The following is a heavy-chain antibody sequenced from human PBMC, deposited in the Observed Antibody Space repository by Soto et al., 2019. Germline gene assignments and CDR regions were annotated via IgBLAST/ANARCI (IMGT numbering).Heavy chain of an antibody. D-gene: IGHD1-1*01. J-gene: IGHJ4*02. CDR3: AREQATAKPEGVDF. Sequence: XSVKVSCKASGYTFSYYYINWVRQAPGQGIEWMGWINPNSGGTKYAPKFQGGVTMTRDTSITTAYMELSRLRSGDTAVYYCAREQATAKPEGVDFWGQGTLVTVSS. CDR1: GYTFSYYY. V-gene: IGHV1-2*02. CDR2: INPNSGGT.